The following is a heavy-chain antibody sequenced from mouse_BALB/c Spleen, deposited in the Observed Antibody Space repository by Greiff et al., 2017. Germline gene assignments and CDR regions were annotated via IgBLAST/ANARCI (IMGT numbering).Heavy chain of an antibody. V-gene: IGHV1-54*01. Sequence: QVQLKQSGAELVRPGTSVKVSCKASGYAFTNYLIEWVKQRPGQGLEWIGVINPGSGGTNYNEKFKGKATLTADKSSSTAYMQLSSLTSDDSAVYFCAKGAARATWFAYWGQGTLVTVSA. CDR2: INPGSGGT. D-gene: IGHD3-1*01. CDR3: AKGAARATWFAY. J-gene: IGHJ3*01. CDR1: GYAFTNYL.